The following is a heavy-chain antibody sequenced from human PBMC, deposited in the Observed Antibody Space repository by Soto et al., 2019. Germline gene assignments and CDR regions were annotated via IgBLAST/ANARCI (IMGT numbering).Heavy chain of an antibody. V-gene: IGHV6-1*01. CDR1: GDSVSSNSAA. CDR2: TYYRSKWYN. J-gene: IGHJ6*03. Sequence: KQSQTLSLTCAISGDSVSSNSAAWNWIRQSPSRGLEWLGRTYYRSKWYNDYAVSVKSRITINPDTSKNQFSLQLNSVTPEDTAVYYCARVQGLRDFGVSYGSYYYYMDVWGKGTTVTVSS. CDR3: ARVQGLRDFGVSYGSYYYYMDV. D-gene: IGHD3-10*01.